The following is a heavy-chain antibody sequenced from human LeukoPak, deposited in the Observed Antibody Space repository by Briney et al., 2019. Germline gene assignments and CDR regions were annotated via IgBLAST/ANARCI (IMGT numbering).Heavy chain of an antibody. Sequence: GGSLRLSCAVSGSTLSSHAMSWVRQAPGKGLEWVSAVSGSGGSAYYADSVKGRFTIYGDNSKRTLYLQMSSLRAEDTAVYYCAKGSNYDSNGYFDNWGQGTLVTVSS. CDR2: VSGSGGSA. CDR3: AKGSNYDSNGYFDN. J-gene: IGHJ4*02. V-gene: IGHV3-23*01. D-gene: IGHD3-22*01. CDR1: GSTLSSHA.